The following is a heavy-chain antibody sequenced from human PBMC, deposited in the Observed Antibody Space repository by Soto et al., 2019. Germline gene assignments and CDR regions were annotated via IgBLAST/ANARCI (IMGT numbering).Heavy chain of an antibody. CDR1: GGSISSYY. Sequence: ETLSLTCTVSGGSISSYYWTWIRQPPGKGLEWIGYIYYSGSTNYNPSLKSRVTISVATSKTQFSLKLSSVTAADTAVYYCASLNYYYYYYGMDVWGQGTTVTVSS. V-gene: IGHV4-59*12. CDR3: ASLNYYYYYYGMDV. CDR2: IYYSGST. J-gene: IGHJ6*02.